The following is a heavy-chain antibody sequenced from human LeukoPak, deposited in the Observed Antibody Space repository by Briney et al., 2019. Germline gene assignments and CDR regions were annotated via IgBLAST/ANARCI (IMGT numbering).Heavy chain of an antibody. V-gene: IGHV4-38-2*01. CDR3: ARRIVGATFDY. D-gene: IGHD1-26*01. CDR1: GYSISSGYY. CDR2: IYHSGNT. J-gene: IGHJ4*02. Sequence: SETLSLTYAVSGYSISSGYYWGWIRQPPGKGLEWIGNIYHSGNTYYNPSLKSRVTISVDTSKNQFSLKLSSVTAADTALYYCARRIVGATFDYWGQGTLVTVSS.